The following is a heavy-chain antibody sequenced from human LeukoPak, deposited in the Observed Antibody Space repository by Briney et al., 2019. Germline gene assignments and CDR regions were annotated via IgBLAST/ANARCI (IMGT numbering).Heavy chain of an antibody. CDR2: INSDGSST. D-gene: IGHD6-13*01. CDR3: AREAGSSSWWDY. Sequence: PGGSLRLSCAASGFTFSSYWMHWVRQAPGKGLVWVSRINSDGSSTSYADSVKGRFTISRDNAKNSLYLQMNSLRAEDTAVYYCAREAGSSSWWDYWGQGTLVTVSS. V-gene: IGHV3-74*01. J-gene: IGHJ4*02. CDR1: GFTFSSYW.